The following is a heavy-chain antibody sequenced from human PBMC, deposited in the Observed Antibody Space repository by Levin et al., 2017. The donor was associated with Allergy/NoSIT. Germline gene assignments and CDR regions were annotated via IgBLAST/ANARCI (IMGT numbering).Heavy chain of an antibody. Sequence: SETLSLTCAVYGGSFSGYYWSWIRQPPGKGLEWIGEINHSESTHYNPSLKSRVTISVDTSKNQFSLRLSSVTAADTAVYYCARGGPTVTTEWLDYWGQGTLVTVSS. V-gene: IGHV4-34*01. CDR1: GGSFSGYY. D-gene: IGHD4-17*01. J-gene: IGHJ4*02. CDR3: ARGGPTVTTEWLDY. CDR2: INHSEST.